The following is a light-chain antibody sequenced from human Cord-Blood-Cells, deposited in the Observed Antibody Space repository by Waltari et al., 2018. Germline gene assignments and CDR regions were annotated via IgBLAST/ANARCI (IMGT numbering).Light chain of an antibody. CDR2: DAS. CDR3: QQRSNWPRT. J-gene: IGKJ1*01. CDR1: QSVSSY. V-gene: IGKV3-11*01. Sequence: ELVLTHSPATLSLSPGKSATLSCRASQSVSSYLAWYQQKPGQAPRLLIYDASNRATGIPARFSGSGSGTDFTLTISSLEPEDFAVYYCQQRSNWPRTFGQGTKVEIK.